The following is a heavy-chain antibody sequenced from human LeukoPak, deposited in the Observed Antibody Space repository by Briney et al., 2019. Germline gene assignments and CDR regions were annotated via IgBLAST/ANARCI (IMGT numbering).Heavy chain of an antibody. CDR3: ARGDRDGMDV. Sequence: SETLSLTCAVYGGSFSGYYWSWIRQPPGKGLEWIGYIYYSGSTYYNPSLKSRVTISVDTSKNQFSLKLSSVTAADTAVYYCARGDRDGMDVWGQGTTVTVSS. CDR1: GGSFSGYY. J-gene: IGHJ6*02. V-gene: IGHV4-59*06. D-gene: IGHD7-27*01. CDR2: IYYSGST.